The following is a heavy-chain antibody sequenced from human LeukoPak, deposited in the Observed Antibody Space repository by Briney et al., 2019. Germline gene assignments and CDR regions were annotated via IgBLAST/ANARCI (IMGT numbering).Heavy chain of an antibody. Sequence: ASVKVSCKASGYTFTSYGISWVRQAPGQGLEWMGWISAYNGNTNYAQKLQGRVTMTTDESTSTAYMEMRSLRSDDTAVYYCARYVEDKAMVKFVYWGEGTLVPVSS. V-gene: IGHV1-18*01. CDR3: ARYVEDKAMVKFVY. CDR2: ISAYNGNT. CDR1: GYTFTSYG. D-gene: IGHD5-18*01. J-gene: IGHJ1*01.